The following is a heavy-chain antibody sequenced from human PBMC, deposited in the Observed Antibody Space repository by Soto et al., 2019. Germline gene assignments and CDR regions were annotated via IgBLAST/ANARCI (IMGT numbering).Heavy chain of an antibody. CDR3: AAVVVTDRDFDY. Sequence: QMQLVQSGPEVKKPGTSVKVSCKASGFTFTSSAVQWVRQARGQRLEWIGWIVVGSGNTNYAQKFQERVTITRDMSNSTAYMELSRLRSEDTAVYYFAAVVVTDRDFDYWGQGTLVTVSS. D-gene: IGHD2-21*02. V-gene: IGHV1-58*01. CDR2: IVVGSGNT. J-gene: IGHJ4*02. CDR1: GFTFTSSA.